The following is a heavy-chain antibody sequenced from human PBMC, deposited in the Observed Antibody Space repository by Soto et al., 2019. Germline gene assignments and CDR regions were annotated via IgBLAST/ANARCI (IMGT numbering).Heavy chain of an antibody. Sequence: EVQLLESGGGLVQPGGSLRLSCAASGFTFSSYAMSWVRQAPGTGLEWDSAISGSGGSTYYADSVKGRFTISRDNSKNALYLQVNCLRAEDTAVYYCATGLVVTSCLTDYWGQGNLVTVAS. CDR1: GFTFSSYA. J-gene: IGHJ4*02. D-gene: IGHD2-21*02. CDR2: ISGSGGST. V-gene: IGHV3-23*01. CDR3: ATGLVVTSCLTDY.